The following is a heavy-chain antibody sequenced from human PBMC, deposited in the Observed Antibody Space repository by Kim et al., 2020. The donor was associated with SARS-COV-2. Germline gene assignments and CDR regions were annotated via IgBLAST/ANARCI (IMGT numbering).Heavy chain of an antibody. V-gene: IGHV4-59*01. J-gene: IGHJ5*02. CDR3: ARGGVAGTIDP. Sequence: SETLSLTCNVSGGSISSYYWSWIRQPPGKGLEWIGYIYYSGSTNYNPSLKSRVTISVDTSKNQFSLKLSSVTAADTAVYYCARGGVAGTIDPWGQGTLVTVSS. CDR1: GGSISSYY. CDR2: IYYSGST. D-gene: IGHD6-19*01.